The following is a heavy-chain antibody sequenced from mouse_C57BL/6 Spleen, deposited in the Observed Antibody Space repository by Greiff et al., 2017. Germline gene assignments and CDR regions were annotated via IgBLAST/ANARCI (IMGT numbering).Heavy chain of an antibody. CDR3: AAIYDGYYGYFDY. CDR1: GFTFSSYP. D-gene: IGHD2-3*01. V-gene: IGHV5-9*01. Sequence: EVQLQESGGGLVKPGGSLKLSCAASGFTFSSYPMSWVRQTPEKRLEWVATISGGGGNTYYPDSVKGRFTISRDDAKNTLYLQMSSLRSEDTALYYCAAIYDGYYGYFDYWGQGTTLTVSS. CDR2: ISGGGGNT. J-gene: IGHJ2*01.